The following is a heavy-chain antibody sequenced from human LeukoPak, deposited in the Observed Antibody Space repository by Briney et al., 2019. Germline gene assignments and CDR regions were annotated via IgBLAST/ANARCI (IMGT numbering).Heavy chain of an antibody. CDR2: IYYSGST. CDR1: GCSISRYY. V-gene: IGHV4-59*01. Sequence: KPSETLSLTCTVSGCSISRYYWSWIRQPPGKGLEWLGYIYYSGSTNYNPSLKSRVTISVDTSKNQFSLKLSSVTAADTAVYYCAREVYGDYAHDAFDIWGQGTMVTVSS. CDR3: AREVYGDYAHDAFDI. D-gene: IGHD4-17*01. J-gene: IGHJ3*02.